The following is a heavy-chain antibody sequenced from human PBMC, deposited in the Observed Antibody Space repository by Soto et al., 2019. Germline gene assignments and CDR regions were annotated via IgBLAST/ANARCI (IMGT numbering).Heavy chain of an antibody. Sequence: QLQLQESGPGLVKPSETLSLTCTVSGDSVSSSNYYWGWIRQPPGRGLEWIGSDSYSGSTYYNPSHTSRVTMSVDTSKNQFSLKLSSVTAADAAVYYCARHPTFSGWEYYFDYWGQGTPVTVSS. CDR1: GDSVSSSNYY. CDR2: DSYSGST. J-gene: IGHJ4*02. V-gene: IGHV4-39*01. CDR3: ARHPTFSGWEYYFDY. D-gene: IGHD6-19*01.